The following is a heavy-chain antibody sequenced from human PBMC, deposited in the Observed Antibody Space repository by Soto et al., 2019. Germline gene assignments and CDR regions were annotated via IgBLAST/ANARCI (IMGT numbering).Heavy chain of an antibody. V-gene: IGHV4-59*01. CDR1: GDSISNYY. D-gene: IGHD3-3*01. CDR2: FYYGGSA. Sequence: KPSETLSLTCAVSGDSISNYYWNWIRQPPGRGLEWIGYFYYGGSANYNPSLNGRVTISVDTPKKQISLSLSSVTAADTAVYYCARADSWSGYYAFEKWGQGIRVTVSS. J-gene: IGHJ4*02. CDR3: ARADSWSGYYAFEK.